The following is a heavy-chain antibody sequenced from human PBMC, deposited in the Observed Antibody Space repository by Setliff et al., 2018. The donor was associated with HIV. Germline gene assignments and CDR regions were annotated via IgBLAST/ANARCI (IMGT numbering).Heavy chain of an antibody. CDR1: GFTFSNHW. CDR2: INSDGSAR. Sequence: GGSLRLSCEASGFTFSNHWMHWVRQVPGKGLLWVSRINSDGSARGYADSVKGRFTISRDNAKNSLFLQMNSLRSEDTAMYYCATGGGRYLHEWAYWGQGTLVTVSS. J-gene: IGHJ4*02. D-gene: IGHD3-10*01. CDR3: ATGGGRYLHEWAY. V-gene: IGHV3-74*01.